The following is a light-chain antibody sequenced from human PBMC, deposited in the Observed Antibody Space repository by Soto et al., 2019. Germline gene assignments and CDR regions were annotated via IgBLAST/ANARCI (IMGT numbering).Light chain of an antibody. V-gene: IGKV3-20*01. CDR1: QSVSSSY. J-gene: IGKJ5*01. CDR3: QQYGSSPT. Sequence: EIVLTQSPVTLSFSPVERSTLSFMASQSVSSSYLAWYQQKPGQAPRLLIYGASSRATGIPDRFSGSGSGTDFTLTISRLEPEDFAVYYCQQYGSSPTFGQGTRLEIK. CDR2: GAS.